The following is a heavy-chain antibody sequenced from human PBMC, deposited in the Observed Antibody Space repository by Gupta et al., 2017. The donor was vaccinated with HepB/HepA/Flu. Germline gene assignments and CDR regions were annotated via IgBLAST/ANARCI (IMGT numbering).Heavy chain of an antibody. CDR3: ARDGDIVVVPALYMDV. D-gene: IGHD2-2*01. CDR1: GGSISSYY. Sequence: QVQLQESGPGLVKPSETLSLTCTVSGGSISSYYWSWIRQPAGKGLEWIGRIYTSGSTNYNPSLKSRVTMSVDTSKNQFSLKLSSVTAADTAVYYCARDGDIVVVPALYMDVWGKGTTVTVSS. CDR2: IYTSGST. J-gene: IGHJ6*03. V-gene: IGHV4-4*07.